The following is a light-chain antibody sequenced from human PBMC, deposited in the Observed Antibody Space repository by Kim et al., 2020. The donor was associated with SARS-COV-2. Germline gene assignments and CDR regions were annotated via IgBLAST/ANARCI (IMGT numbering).Light chain of an antibody. Sequence: SYELTQPPSVSVAPGKTARITCGGNNIGSKSVHWYQQKPGQAPVLVVYDDNDRPSGIPERFSGSNSGNTATLTISRVEAGDEADYYCQVWDSSSVVFGGG. CDR1: NIGSKS. CDR3: QVWDSSSVV. V-gene: IGLV3-21*03. J-gene: IGLJ2*01. CDR2: DDN.